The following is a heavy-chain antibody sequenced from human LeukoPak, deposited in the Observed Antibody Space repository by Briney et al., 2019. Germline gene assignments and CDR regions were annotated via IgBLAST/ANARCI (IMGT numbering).Heavy chain of an antibody. V-gene: IGHV3-7*01. CDR3: ARGLRPYYYYYMDV. CDR2: IKQEGSES. Sequence: PGGSLRLSCAASGFTFNIYWMTWVRQAPGKGLEWVANIKQEGSESYYVDSVKGRFTISRDNAKNSLYLQMNSLRGEDTAVYYCARGLRPYYYYYMDVWGKGTTVTVSS. D-gene: IGHD3-16*01. J-gene: IGHJ6*03. CDR1: GFTFNIYW.